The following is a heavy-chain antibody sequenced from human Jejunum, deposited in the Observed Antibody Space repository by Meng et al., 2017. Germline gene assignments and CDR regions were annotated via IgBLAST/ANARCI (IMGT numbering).Heavy chain of an antibody. V-gene: IGHV3-43*01. CDR3: AKDRLGSLGYFDF. J-gene: IGHJ4*02. CDR1: GFTFGEYM. D-gene: IGHD6-19*01. Sequence: GESLKISCAASGFTFGEYMMHWVRQVPGKGLEWVSLISWDGNEKQYADSVRGRFTVTRDNRKNSLYLQMDSLITEDTAFYYCAKDRLGSLGYFDFWGQGELVTGSS. CDR2: ISWDGNEK.